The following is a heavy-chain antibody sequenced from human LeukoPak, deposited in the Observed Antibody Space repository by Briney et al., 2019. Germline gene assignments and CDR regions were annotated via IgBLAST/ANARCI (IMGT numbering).Heavy chain of an antibody. Sequence: GSLRLSCAASGFTFSNYAMSWVRQAPGKGLEWVPAISGSGGSTYYADSVKGRFTISRDNPKNTLYLQMNSLRAEDTAVYYCAKDRMLRLQKLLGDYFDYWGQGTLVTVSS. CDR1: GFTFSNYA. J-gene: IGHJ4*02. CDR2: ISGSGGST. D-gene: IGHD5-24*01. V-gene: IGHV3-23*01. CDR3: AKDRMLRLQKLLGDYFDY.